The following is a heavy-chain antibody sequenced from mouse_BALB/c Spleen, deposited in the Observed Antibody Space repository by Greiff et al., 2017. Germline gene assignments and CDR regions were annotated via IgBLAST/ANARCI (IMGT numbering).Heavy chain of an antibody. CDR2: IWSGGST. J-gene: IGHJ2*01. D-gene: IGHD2-10*01. V-gene: IGHV2-4-1*01. CDR3: AIPAYYGDYFDY. CDR1: GFSLTSYG. Sequence: QVQLQQSGPGLVQPSQSLSITCTVSGFSLTSYGVHWVRQSPGKGLEWLGVIWSGGSTDYNAAFISRLSISKDNSKSQVFFKMNSLQADDTAIYYCAIPAYYGDYFDYWGQGTTLTVSS.